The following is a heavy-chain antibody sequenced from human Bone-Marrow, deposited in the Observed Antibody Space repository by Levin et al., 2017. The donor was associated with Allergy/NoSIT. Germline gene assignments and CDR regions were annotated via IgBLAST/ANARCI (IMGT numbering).Heavy chain of an antibody. CDR3: AWWAIAAAGKGIP. CDR2: ISNTASYL. V-gene: IGHV3-21*01. Sequence: PGGSLRLSCAASGFAFSRYTMNWVRQAPGRGLEWISSISNTASYLDYADSVKGRFTISRDNAKNSLYLQMNSLRVDDTAVYYCAWWAIAAAGKGIPWGQGTLVTVSS. CDR1: GFAFSRYT. J-gene: IGHJ5*02. D-gene: IGHD6-13*01.